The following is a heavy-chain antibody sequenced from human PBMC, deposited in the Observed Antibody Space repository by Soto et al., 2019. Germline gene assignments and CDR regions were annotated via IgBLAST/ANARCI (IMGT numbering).Heavy chain of an antibody. CDR3: AREIVVARGASYFDY. CDR1: GFTFSSYS. V-gene: IGHV3-48*01. D-gene: IGHD2-2*01. Sequence: PGGSLRLSCASSGFTFSSYSMNWVRQAPGKGLEWVSYISSSSTIYYADSVKGRFTISRGNAKNSLYLQMNSLRAEDTAVYYCAREIVVARGASYFDYWG. CDR2: ISSSSTI. J-gene: IGHJ4*03.